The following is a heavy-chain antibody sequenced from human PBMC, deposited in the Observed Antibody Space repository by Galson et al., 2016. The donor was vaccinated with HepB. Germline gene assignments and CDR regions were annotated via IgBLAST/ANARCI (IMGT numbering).Heavy chain of an antibody. J-gene: IGHJ6*02. Sequence: TLSLTCTVSGGSISSGGYYWSWIRQHPGKGLEWIGNTYYIGSTNYNPSLKSRLTISVDTSKNQFSLRLSSVTAADTAVYYCARQNYYYGRDVWGQGTTVTVSS. CDR1: GGSISSGGYY. CDR2: TYYIGST. CDR3: ARQNYYYGRDV. V-gene: IGHV4-31*03.